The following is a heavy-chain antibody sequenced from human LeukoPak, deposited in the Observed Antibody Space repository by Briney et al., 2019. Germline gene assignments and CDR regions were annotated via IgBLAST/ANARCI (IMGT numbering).Heavy chain of an antibody. Sequence: GGSLRLSCAASGFTFSSYGMHWVRQAPGKGLEWVAVIWYDGSNKYYADSMKGRFTISRDNSKNTLYLQMNSLRAEDTAVYYCAREYCSSTSCYNHYYYGMDVWGQGTTVTVSS. V-gene: IGHV3-33*01. CDR3: AREYCSSTSCYNHYYYGMDV. D-gene: IGHD2-2*02. J-gene: IGHJ6*02. CDR2: IWYDGSNK. CDR1: GFTFSSYG.